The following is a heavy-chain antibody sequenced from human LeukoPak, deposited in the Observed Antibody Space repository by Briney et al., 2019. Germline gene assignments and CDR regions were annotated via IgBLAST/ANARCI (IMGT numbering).Heavy chain of an antibody. CDR1: GYSISNGYL. V-gene: IGHV4-38-2*01. CDR3: ARHPRWLTPDCTTTSCYGNFFDP. J-gene: IGHJ5*02. Sequence: SGTLSLTCVVSGYSISNGYLWAWIRQSPGKGLEWIGSIYHSGSAHYNPYLKSRVTISLDTSKAHSPLKPFSVTTADVAVYHCARHPRWLTPDCTTTSCYGNFFDPWGQGTLVTVSS. D-gene: IGHD2-2*01. CDR2: IYHSGSA.